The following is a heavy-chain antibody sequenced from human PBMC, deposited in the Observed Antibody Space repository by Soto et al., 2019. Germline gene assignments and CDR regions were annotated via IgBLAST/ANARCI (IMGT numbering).Heavy chain of an antibody. CDR2: ISPRSDYI. Sequence: EVQLVESGGGLVKPGGSLRLSCAASGFIFSSYSMNWVRQAPGKGLEWVSSISPRSDYIYFADSMRGRFTISRDNAQNSLYLHMTNLRAEDTAVYHCARVSETLERYSDLDYWGQGTLVTVSS. CDR3: ARVSETLERYSDLDY. D-gene: IGHD1-1*01. CDR1: GFIFSSYS. V-gene: IGHV3-21*06. J-gene: IGHJ4*02.